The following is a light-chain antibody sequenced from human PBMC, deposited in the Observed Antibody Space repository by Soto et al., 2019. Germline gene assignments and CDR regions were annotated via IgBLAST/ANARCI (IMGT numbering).Light chain of an antibody. V-gene: IGLV2-14*01. CDR1: GSDVGGYNH. Sequence: QSVLTQPASVSGSPRQSITISCTGTGSDVGGYNHVSWYQQHPGKAPKLMIYDVSNRPSGVSDRFSGSKSGNTASLTISGLQAEDEADYSCSLYTTYSTLVFRPGTKDAVL. CDR2: DVS. CDR3: SLYTTYSTLV. J-gene: IGLJ1*01.